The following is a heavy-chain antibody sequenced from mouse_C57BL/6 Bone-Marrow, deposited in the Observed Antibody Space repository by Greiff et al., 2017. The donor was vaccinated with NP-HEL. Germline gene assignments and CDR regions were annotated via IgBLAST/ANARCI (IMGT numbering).Heavy chain of an antibody. D-gene: IGHD1-1*02. CDR3: ARSPLCYAMDY. CDR2: IWRGGST. V-gene: IGHV2-5*01. Sequence: VQLQESGPGLVQPSQSLSITCTVSGFSLTSYGVHWVRQSPGKGLEWLGVIWRGGSTDYNAAFMSRLSFTKDNSKSQVFFKMNSLQADNTAIYCCARSPLCYAMDYWGQGTSVTVSS. CDR1: GFSLTSYG. J-gene: IGHJ4*01.